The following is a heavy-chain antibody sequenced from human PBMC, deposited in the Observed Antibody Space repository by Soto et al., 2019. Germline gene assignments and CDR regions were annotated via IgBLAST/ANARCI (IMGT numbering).Heavy chain of an antibody. D-gene: IGHD1-26*01. J-gene: IGHJ5*02. V-gene: IGHV1-69*13. CDR3: ARVSGRRIVGANNWFDP. Sequence: ASVKVSCKASGGTFSSYAISWVRQAPGQGLEWMGGIIPIFGTANYAQKFQGRVTITADESTSTAYMELSSLRSEDTAVHYCARVSGRRIVGANNWFDPWGQGTLVTVSS. CDR2: IIPIFGTA. CDR1: GGTFSSYA.